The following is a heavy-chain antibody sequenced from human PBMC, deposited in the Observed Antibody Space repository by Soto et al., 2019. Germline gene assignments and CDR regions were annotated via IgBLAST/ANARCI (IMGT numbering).Heavy chain of an antibody. J-gene: IGHJ4*02. Sequence: QVQLVESGGGVVQPGRSLRLSCAGSGFTFSNYGLHWVRQAPGKGLEWVAVISYDGSHTYYADSVKGRFTISRDNSNNMLYLQMDSLRADDTAVYYCAKDGAPLYCSRSSCHPAGAYWGQGTLVIVSS. D-gene: IGHD2-15*01. CDR1: GFTFSNYG. V-gene: IGHV3-30*18. CDR3: AKDGAPLYCSRSSCHPAGAY. CDR2: ISYDGSHT.